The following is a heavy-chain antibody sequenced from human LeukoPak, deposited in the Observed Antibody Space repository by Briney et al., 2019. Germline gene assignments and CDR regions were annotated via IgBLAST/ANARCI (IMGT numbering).Heavy chain of an antibody. CDR2: INAGNGNT. CDR1: GYTFTTYA. D-gene: IGHD6-13*01. V-gene: IGHV1-3*01. CDR3: ANLIAAADPFDY. Sequence: ASVKVSCKASGYTFTTYAMHWVRQAPGQRLEWMGWINAGNGNTKYSQKFQGRVTITRDTSASTAYMELSSLRSGDTAVYYCANLIAAADPFDYWGQGTLVTVSS. J-gene: IGHJ4*02.